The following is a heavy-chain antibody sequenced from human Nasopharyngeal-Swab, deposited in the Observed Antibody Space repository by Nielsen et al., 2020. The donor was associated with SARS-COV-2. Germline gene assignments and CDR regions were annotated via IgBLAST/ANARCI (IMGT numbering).Heavy chain of an antibody. CDR2: IWDDGSDK. D-gene: IGHD3-22*01. Sequence: GESLKISCAASGFTFSSYGMHWVRQAPGKGLEWVTFIWDDGSDKFYADSVKGRFTISRANSKNTLFLQMNSLRAEDTAVYYCAKEAYDSSGWSDYWGQGTLVTVSS. CDR1: GFTFSSYG. V-gene: IGHV3-30*02. J-gene: IGHJ4*02. CDR3: AKEAYDSSGWSDY.